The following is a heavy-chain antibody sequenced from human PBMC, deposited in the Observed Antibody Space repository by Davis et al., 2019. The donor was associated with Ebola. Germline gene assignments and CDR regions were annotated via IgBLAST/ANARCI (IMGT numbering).Heavy chain of an antibody. V-gene: IGHV1-18*04. J-gene: IGHJ5*02. Sequence: SVKVSCKASGYTFTNYGITWVRQAPGQGLEWMGWINPHNGNTNYAQNVQGRVTMTTDTSTSTAYMEVGSLRSDDTAVYYCARAQFPTTSNHWGQGTLVTVSS. CDR2: INPHNGNT. CDR3: ARAQFPTTSNH. D-gene: IGHD1-1*01. CDR1: GYTFTNYG.